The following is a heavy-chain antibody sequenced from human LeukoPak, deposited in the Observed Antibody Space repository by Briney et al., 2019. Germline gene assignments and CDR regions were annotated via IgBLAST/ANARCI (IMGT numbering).Heavy chain of an antibody. Sequence: GRSLRLSGAASGFTFDDYAMHWVRQAPGKGLEWVSGISWNSGSIGYADSVKGRFTISRDNAKNSLYLQMNSMRAEDTALYYCAKTHYDSSGYYDYWGQGTLVTVSS. D-gene: IGHD3-22*01. J-gene: IGHJ4*02. CDR3: AKTHYDSSGYYDY. CDR1: GFTFDDYA. CDR2: ISWNSGSI. V-gene: IGHV3-9*01.